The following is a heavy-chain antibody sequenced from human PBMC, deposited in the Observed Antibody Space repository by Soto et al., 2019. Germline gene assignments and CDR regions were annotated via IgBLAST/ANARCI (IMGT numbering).Heavy chain of an antibody. CDR1: GGSISSGDY. CDR3: ARTKYYYDSTAYIFDH. V-gene: IGHV4-30-4*01. D-gene: IGHD3-22*01. J-gene: IGHJ4*02. Sequence: QVQLQESGPGMVKPSQTLSLTCTISGGSISSGDYWSWIRQPPGKGLEWIGYIYHSGGTYYNPSLKGRVTMSVDTSQNQFSLKLSSVSAADTAVYYCARTKYYYDSTAYIFDHWGQGALVTVSS. CDR2: IYHSGGT.